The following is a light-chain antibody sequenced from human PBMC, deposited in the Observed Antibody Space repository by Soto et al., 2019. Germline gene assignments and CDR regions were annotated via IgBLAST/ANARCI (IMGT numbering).Light chain of an antibody. J-gene: IGKJ1*01. V-gene: IGKV1-5*01. CDR2: DAS. Sequence: DIPMTQSPSTLSASVGDRVTITCRASQSISSWLAWYQQKPGKAPKLLIYDASSLESGVPSRFSGSRSGTEFTVIISSLVPDDFATYYFEQYNTYSWTFGQGTKVEIK. CDR3: EQYNTYSWT. CDR1: QSISSW.